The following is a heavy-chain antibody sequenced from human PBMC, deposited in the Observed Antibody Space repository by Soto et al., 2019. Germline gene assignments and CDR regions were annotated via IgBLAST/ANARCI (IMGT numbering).Heavy chain of an antibody. V-gene: IGHV3-23*05. CDR2: IDLSGTTT. CDR1: GFSFSDYS. J-gene: IGHJ4*02. Sequence: PGGSLILSCAASGFSFSDYSMNWVRQAPGKGLEWVSFIDLSGTTTYYRDSVKGRFTISRDNSRNSLYLQVNSLRAEDTAVYYCARVPDLDYCSRTSCLYYFDYWGQGALVTVSS. CDR3: ARVPDLDYCSRTSCLYYFDY. D-gene: IGHD2-2*01.